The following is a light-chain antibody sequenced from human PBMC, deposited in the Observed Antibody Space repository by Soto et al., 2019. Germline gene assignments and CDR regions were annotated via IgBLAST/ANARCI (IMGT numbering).Light chain of an antibody. CDR1: QDISSW. CDR2: AAS. V-gene: IGKV1D-12*01. Sequence: DIQMTQSPSSVFASVGDRVIISCRASQDISSWLAWYQQKPGAAPKLLSYAASRLQSGVPSRFSGSASGTDFTLTISNLQPEDFATYYCQQADSFPLTFGEGTKVEIK. CDR3: QQADSFPLT. J-gene: IGKJ4*01.